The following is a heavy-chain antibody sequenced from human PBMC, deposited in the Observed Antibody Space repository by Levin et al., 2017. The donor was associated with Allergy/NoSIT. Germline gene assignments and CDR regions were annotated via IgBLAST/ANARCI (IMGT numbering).Heavy chain of an antibody. J-gene: IGHJ6*02. CDR2: ISAYNGNT. D-gene: IGHD6-19*01. V-gene: IGHV1-18*01. CDR1: GYTFTSYG. CDR3: ARGGYSSEDYYYYGMDV. Sequence: ASVKVSCKASGYTFTSYGISWVRQAPGQGLEWMGWISAYNGNTNYAQKLQGRVTMTTDTSTSTAYMELRSLRSDDTAVYYCARGGYSSEDYYYYGMDVWGQGTTVTVSS.